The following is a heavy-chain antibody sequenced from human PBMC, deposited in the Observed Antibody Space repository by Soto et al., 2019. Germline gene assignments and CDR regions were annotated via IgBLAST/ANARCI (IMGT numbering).Heavy chain of an antibody. D-gene: IGHD2-15*01. CDR2: IVYDASKK. CDR3: ASPYCSGSSCYLTEYFQH. Sequence: QVQLVESGGGVVQPGRSLRLSCAASGFSFSYYAMHWVRQAPGKGLEWVAVIVYDASKKYYPDSVKGRFTISRDNSKNTLYLQMNSLRDEDTAVYDCASPYCSGSSCYLTEYFQHWGQGTLVTVSS. CDR1: GFSFSYYA. J-gene: IGHJ1*01. V-gene: IGHV3-30*03.